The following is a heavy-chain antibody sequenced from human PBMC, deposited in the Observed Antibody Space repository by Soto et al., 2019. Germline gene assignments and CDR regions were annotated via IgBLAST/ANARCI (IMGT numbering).Heavy chain of an antibody. CDR3: ARDLLEGYGHARQPDY. Sequence: GGSLRLSCVASGFTFSAYSMSWVRQAPGQGLEWVSSITSSSTYIYYTRSVEGRFTISRDDAKNSLHLQMNSLRAEDTAVYYCARDLLEGYGHARQPDYWGQGTLVTVSS. D-gene: IGHD5-18*01. CDR1: GFTFSAYS. CDR2: ITSSSTYI. J-gene: IGHJ4*02. V-gene: IGHV3-21*06.